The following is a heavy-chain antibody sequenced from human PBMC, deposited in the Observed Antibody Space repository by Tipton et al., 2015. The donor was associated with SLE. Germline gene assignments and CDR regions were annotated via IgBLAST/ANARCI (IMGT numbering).Heavy chain of an antibody. J-gene: IGHJ4*02. CDR2: VYATGST. CDR1: GGSITSGSYY. V-gene: IGHV4-61*02. D-gene: IGHD3-10*01. Sequence: TLSLTCTVSGGSITSGSYYWSWIRQPAGKGLEWIGRVYATGSTYYNPSLKSRVTISLDSSKNQFSLKLSSVTAADTAVYYCARGLAMVRGDSMDYWGQGTLVTVSS. CDR3: ARGLAMVRGDSMDY.